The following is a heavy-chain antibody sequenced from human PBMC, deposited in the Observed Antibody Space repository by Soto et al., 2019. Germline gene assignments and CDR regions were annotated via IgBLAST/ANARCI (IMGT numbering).Heavy chain of an antibody. D-gene: IGHD1-26*01. CDR3: ARGGTAGVDY. CDR1: GYSFTSLD. CDR2: MQPSSGRT. Sequence: QVQLVQSGAEVREPGASVKVSCKASGYSFTSLDINWVRQTTGQGLEWMGWMQPSSGRTGYAQKFQGRVTMTRDTSINPASMELSSLKSDENAYYYCARGGTAGVDYWGQGTMVTVSS. V-gene: IGHV1-8*01. J-gene: IGHJ4*02.